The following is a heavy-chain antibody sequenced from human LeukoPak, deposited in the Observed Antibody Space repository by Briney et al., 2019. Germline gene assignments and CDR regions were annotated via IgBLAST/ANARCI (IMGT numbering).Heavy chain of an antibody. J-gene: IGHJ4*02. V-gene: IGHV4-31*03. CDR1: GGSISSGNFF. D-gene: IGHD6-19*01. CDR3: ARISGGWNVVDY. CDR2: ISYSGST. Sequence: SQTLSLTCTVSGGSISSGNFFWSWLRQRPGKGLEWSGYISYSGSTYYNPSLKSRVTISVDTSKNQLSLKLSSVTAADTAVYYCARISGGWNVVDYWGQGTLVTVSS.